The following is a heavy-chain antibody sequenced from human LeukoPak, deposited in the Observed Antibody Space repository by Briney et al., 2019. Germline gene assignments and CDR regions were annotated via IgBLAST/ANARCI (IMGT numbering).Heavy chain of an antibody. J-gene: IGHJ4*02. Sequence: SETLSLTCAVYGGSFSSYYWSWIRQPPGKGLEWIGEINHSGSTNYNPSLKSRVTISVDASKNQFSLKLSSVTAADTAVYYCARAASDPIAAAGTGSENDYWGQGTLVTVSS. CDR2: INHSGST. D-gene: IGHD6-13*01. CDR1: GGSFSSYY. V-gene: IGHV4-34*01. CDR3: ARAASDPIAAAGTGSENDY.